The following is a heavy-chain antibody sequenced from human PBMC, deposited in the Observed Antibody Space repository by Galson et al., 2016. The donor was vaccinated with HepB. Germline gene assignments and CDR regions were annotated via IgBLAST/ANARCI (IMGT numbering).Heavy chain of an antibody. V-gene: IGHV3-23*01. D-gene: IGHD2-15*01. J-gene: IGHJ1*01. CDR1: GFTFSSYA. Sequence: LRLSCAASGFTFSSYAMNWVRQPPGKGLEWVSSISGSGGTTYYADSLKGRFTISSDNSKSTLYLQMNSLRAEDTAVYYCAKGAYSLPENFQHWGQGTLVTVSS. CDR2: ISGSGGTT. CDR3: AKGAYSLPENFQH.